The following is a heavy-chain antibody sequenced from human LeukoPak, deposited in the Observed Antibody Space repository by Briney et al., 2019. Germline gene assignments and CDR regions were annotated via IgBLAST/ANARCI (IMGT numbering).Heavy chain of an antibody. V-gene: IGHV4-59*12. Sequence: PSETLSLTCTVSGGSISSYYWSWIRQPPGKGLEWIGYIYHSGSTYYNPSLKSRVTISVDRSKNQFSLKLSSVTAADTAVYYCARGGLTTVNQLYFDYWGQGTLVTVSS. CDR2: IYHSGST. CDR1: GGSISSYY. D-gene: IGHD4-17*01. CDR3: ARGGLTTVNQLYFDY. J-gene: IGHJ4*02.